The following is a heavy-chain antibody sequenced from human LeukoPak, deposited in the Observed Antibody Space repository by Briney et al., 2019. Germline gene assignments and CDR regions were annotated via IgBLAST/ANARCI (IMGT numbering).Heavy chain of an antibody. D-gene: IGHD3-3*01. J-gene: IGHJ4*02. V-gene: IGHV3-21*01. CDR2: ISSSSSYI. Sequence: PGGSLRLSCAASGFTFSSYSMNWVRQALGKGLEWVSSISSSSSYIYYADSVKGRFTISRDNAKNSLYLQMNSLRAEDTAVYYCVRGTMDYDFWSGSYYFDYWGQGTLVTVSS. CDR1: GFTFSSYS. CDR3: VRGTMDYDFWSGSYYFDY.